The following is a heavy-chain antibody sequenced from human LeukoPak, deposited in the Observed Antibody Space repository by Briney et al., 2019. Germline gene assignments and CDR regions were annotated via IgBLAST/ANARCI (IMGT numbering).Heavy chain of an antibody. V-gene: IGHV4-39*01. CDR1: GGSISSSSYY. CDR3: ARSRSYYYYGMDV. J-gene: IGHJ6*02. Sequence: SETLSLTCTVSGGSISSSSYYWGWIRQPPGKGLEWIGSIYYSGSTYYNPSLKSRVTISVDTSKNQFSLKLSSVTAADTAVYYCARSRSYYYYGMDVWGQGTTVTVSS. CDR2: IYYSGST.